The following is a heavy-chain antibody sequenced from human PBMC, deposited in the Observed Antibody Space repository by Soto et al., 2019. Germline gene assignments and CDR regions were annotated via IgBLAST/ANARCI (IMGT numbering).Heavy chain of an antibody. V-gene: IGHV4-59*08. Sequence: SETLSLTCTVSGGSISSYYWSWIRQPPGKGLEWIGYIYYSGSTNYNPSLKSRVTISVDTPKNQFSLKLSSVTAADTAVYYCARHMKQQLATDYYYYYYMDVWGKGTTVTVSS. CDR2: IYYSGST. CDR3: ARHMKQQLATDYYYYYYMDV. CDR1: GGSISSYY. J-gene: IGHJ6*03. D-gene: IGHD6-13*01.